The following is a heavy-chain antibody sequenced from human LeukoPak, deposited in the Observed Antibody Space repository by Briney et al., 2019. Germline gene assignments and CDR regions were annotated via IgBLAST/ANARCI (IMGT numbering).Heavy chain of an antibody. CDR2: INHSGST. CDR1: GGSFSGYY. Sequence: KASETLSLTCAVYGGSFSGYYWSWIRQPPGKGLEWIGEINHSGSTNYNPSLKSRVTISVDTSKNQFSLKLSSVTAADTAVYYCARGPTDSLFWPLDWYFDLWGRGTLVTVSS. J-gene: IGHJ2*01. CDR3: ARGPTDSLFWPLDWYFDL. V-gene: IGHV4-34*01.